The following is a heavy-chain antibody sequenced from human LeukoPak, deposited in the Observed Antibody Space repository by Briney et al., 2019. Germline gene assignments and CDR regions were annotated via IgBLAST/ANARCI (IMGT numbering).Heavy chain of an antibody. CDR2: IYYSGST. J-gene: IGHJ4*02. V-gene: IGHV4-59*01. CDR1: GGSISSYY. Sequence: SETLSLTCTVSGGSISSYYWSWIRQPPGKGLEWIGYIYYSGSTNYNPSLKSRVTISVDTSKNQFSLKLSSVTAADTAVYYCASIPPKNPLASRWGQGTLVTVSS. CDR3: ASIPPKNPLASR.